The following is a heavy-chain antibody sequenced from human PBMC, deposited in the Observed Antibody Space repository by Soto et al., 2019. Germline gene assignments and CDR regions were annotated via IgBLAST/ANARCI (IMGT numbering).Heavy chain of an antibody. J-gene: IGHJ6*02. D-gene: IGHD3-3*01. CDR2: ISWDGYSI. CDR3: ARSWSGSTSGRVDV. V-gene: IGHV3-9*01. CDR1: GFTFDDHV. Sequence: SLRLSCVASGFTFDDHVMHWVRQVPGKGLEWVGHISWDGYSIAYGGSVRGRFTISRDNAKNTLYLQMNSLRPEDTALYYCARSWSGSTSGRVDVWGQGTTVTVSS.